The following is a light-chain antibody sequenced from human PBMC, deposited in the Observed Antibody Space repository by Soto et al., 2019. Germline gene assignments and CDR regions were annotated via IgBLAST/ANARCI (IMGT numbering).Light chain of an antibody. Sequence: EIVLSMSPGTLSLSPRERATLSCKTSQSRGSNFLAWYQHKPGQAPRLLIYASSNRATGIPDRFSGSASGTDFTLTINRLEPEDFAVYYCQLYGIAPNFGQGTRLEIK. CDR1: QSRGSNF. V-gene: IGKV3-20*01. J-gene: IGKJ5*01. CDR2: ASS. CDR3: QLYGIAPN.